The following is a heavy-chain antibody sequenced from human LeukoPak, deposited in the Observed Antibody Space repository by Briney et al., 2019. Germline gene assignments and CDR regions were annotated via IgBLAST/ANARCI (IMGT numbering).Heavy chain of an antibody. V-gene: IGHV3-11*01. Sequence: PGGSLRLSCAASGFTFSDYYMSWIRQAPGKGLEWVAYISSSGRNVYYADSVKARFTISRDNAKNSLYLQMNTLRAEDTAVYFCARGFGLQIFDYWGQGTLVTVSS. CDR2: ISSSGRNV. J-gene: IGHJ4*02. D-gene: IGHD3/OR15-3a*01. CDR1: GFTFSDYY. CDR3: ARGFGLQIFDY.